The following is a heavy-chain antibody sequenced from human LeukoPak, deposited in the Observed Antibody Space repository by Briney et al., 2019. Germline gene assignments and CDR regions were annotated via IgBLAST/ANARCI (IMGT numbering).Heavy chain of an antibody. Sequence: GSLRLSCAASGFTFSSYWMSWVRQAPGKGLEWVANIKQDGSEKYYVDSVKGRFTISRDNAKNSLYLQMNSLRAEDTAVYYCARDGGRYCSGGSCYSPWFDPWGQGTLVTVSS. J-gene: IGHJ5*02. V-gene: IGHV3-7*01. CDR3: ARDGGRYCSGGSCYSPWFDP. CDR2: IKQDGSEK. D-gene: IGHD2-15*01. CDR1: GFTFSSYW.